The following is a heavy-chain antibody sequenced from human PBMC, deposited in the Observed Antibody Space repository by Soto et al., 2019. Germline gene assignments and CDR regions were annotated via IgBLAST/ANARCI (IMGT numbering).Heavy chain of an antibody. CDR3: AKATATGGGAFDI. Sequence: EVQMLESGGGLVQPGGSLRLSCAASGFTCSSYDMSWVRQAPGKGLEWVSTILVGGSTHYPDSVKGRFTISRDYSKNTLFLQMSSLTAGDTAVYYCAKATATGGGAFDICGQGTMVTVSS. V-gene: IGHV3-23*01. CDR1: GFTCSSYD. J-gene: IGHJ3*02. D-gene: IGHD2-8*02. CDR2: ILVGGST.